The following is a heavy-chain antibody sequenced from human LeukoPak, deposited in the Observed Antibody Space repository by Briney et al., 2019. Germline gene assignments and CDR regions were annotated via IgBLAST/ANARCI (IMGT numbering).Heavy chain of an antibody. CDR1: GFTFSSYW. D-gene: IGHD3-10*01. V-gene: IGHV3-7*01. CDR3: ARGNDDSGSYYRGYYFDY. CDR2: IKQDGSEK. Sequence: GGSLRLSCAASGFTFSSYWMSWVRQAPGKGLEWVANIKQDGSEKYYVDSVKGRFTISRDNAKNSLYLQMNSLRAEDTAVYYCARGNDDSGSYYRGYYFDYWGQGSLVTVSS. J-gene: IGHJ4*02.